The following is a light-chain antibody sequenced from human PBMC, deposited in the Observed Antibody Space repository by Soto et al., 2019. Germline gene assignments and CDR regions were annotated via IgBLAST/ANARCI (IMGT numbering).Light chain of an antibody. J-gene: IGKJ2*01. CDR2: WAS. Sequence: DIVMTQSPDSLAVSLGERATINCKSRQSVLYSSNNKNYLAWYQQKPGQPPKLLIYWASTRESGVPDRFSGSGSGTDFTLTISSLQAEDVAVYYCQQYYNTPSYTFGQGTKLEIE. CDR3: QQYYNTPSYT. CDR1: QSVLYSSNNKNY. V-gene: IGKV4-1*01.